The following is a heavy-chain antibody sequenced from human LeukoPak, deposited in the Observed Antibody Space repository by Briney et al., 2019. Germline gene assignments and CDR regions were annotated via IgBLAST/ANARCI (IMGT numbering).Heavy chain of an antibody. CDR1: GFTFGSYA. CDR2: IRTSSSAT. Sequence: GGSLRLSCAGSGFTFGSYAINWVRQAPGKGLEWVSAIRTSSSATYYADSVKGRFATSRDDSRSTVFLQMNSLRAEDTAVYYCARGGASSQPFDYWGQGTLVTVSS. V-gene: IGHV3-23*01. D-gene: IGHD6-13*01. J-gene: IGHJ4*02. CDR3: ARGGASSQPFDY.